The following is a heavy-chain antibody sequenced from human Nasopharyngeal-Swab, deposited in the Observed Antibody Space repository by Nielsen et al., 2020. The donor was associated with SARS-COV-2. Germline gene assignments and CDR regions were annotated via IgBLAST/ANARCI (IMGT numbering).Heavy chain of an antibody. CDR3: TREYTRSSGFDY. V-gene: IGHV3-74*01. CDR2: MNSDGSSI. D-gene: IGHD6-6*01. CDR1: GFTFSNYG. J-gene: IGHJ4*02. Sequence: GGSLRLSRAASGFTFSNYGMHWVRQAPGKGLVWVSSMNSDGSSINYADSVKGRFSISRDNAENTLYLQMNSLRPEDTAVYYCTREYTRSSGFDYWGQGILVTVSS.